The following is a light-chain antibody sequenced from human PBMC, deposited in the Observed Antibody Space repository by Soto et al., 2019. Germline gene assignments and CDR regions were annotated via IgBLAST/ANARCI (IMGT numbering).Light chain of an antibody. V-gene: IGLV2-14*03. CDR1: SSDVGGYNY. CDR3: SSYTSGSTLVV. CDR2: DVS. Sequence: QSALTQPASVSGSPGQSITISCTGTSSDVGGYNYVSWYQHHPGKAPKLVIYDVSSRPSGVSNRFSGSKSGNTASLTISGLQAEDEADYYCSSYTSGSTLVVFGGGTKLTVL. J-gene: IGLJ2*01.